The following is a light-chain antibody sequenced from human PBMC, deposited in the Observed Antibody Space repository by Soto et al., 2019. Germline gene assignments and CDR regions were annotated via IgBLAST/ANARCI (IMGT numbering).Light chain of an antibody. CDR3: QNYDSAPTWT. Sequence: DIQMTQSPSSLSASVGDRVTITCRASHVIRNYLAWYQQKPGKVPKLLIYAASTLESGVPSRFSGSGSGTDFTLTISSLQPEDVATYYCQNYDSAPTWTFGQGTKVGVK. V-gene: IGKV1-27*01. CDR1: HVIRNY. J-gene: IGKJ1*01. CDR2: AAS.